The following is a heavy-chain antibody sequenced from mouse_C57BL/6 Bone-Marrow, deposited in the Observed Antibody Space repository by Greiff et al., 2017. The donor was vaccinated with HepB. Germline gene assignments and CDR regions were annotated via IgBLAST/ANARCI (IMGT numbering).Heavy chain of an antibody. D-gene: IGHD1-1*01. J-gene: IGHJ1*03. Sequence: VQLQQSGAELVRPGASVKLSCTASGFNIKDDYMHWVKQRPEQGLEWIGWIDPENGDTEYASKFQGKATITADTSSNPAYLQLSSLTSEDTAVYYCTTSYGSSYWYFDVWGTGTTVTVSS. CDR2: IDPENGDT. CDR3: TTSYGSSYWYFDV. CDR1: GFNIKDDY. V-gene: IGHV14-4*01.